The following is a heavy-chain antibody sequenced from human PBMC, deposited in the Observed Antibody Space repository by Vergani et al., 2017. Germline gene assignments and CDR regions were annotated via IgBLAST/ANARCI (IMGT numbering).Heavy chain of an antibody. CDR3: AGGERREPY. CDR1: GFTFDDYA. J-gene: IGHJ1*01. D-gene: IGHD1-26*01. CDR2: ISWNSGSI. Sequence: EVQLVESGGGLVQPGRSLRLSCAASGFTFDDYAMHWVRQAPGKGLEWVSGISWNSGSIGYADSVKGRFTISRDNAKNSLYLQMNSLRAEDTAVYYCAGGERREPYWGQGTLVTVSS. V-gene: IGHV3-9*01.